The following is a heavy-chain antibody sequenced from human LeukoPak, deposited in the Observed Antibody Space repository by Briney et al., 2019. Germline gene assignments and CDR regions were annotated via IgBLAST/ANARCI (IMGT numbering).Heavy chain of an antibody. Sequence: GASVKVSCKASGYTFTSYDINWVRQATGQGLEWMGWTNPNSGNTGYAQKFQGRVTITRNTSISTAYMELSSLRSEDTAVYYCAREGKISRGAFDIWGQGTMVTVSS. V-gene: IGHV1-8*03. CDR2: TNPNSGNT. D-gene: IGHD2-15*01. J-gene: IGHJ3*02. CDR1: GYTFTSYD. CDR3: AREGKISRGAFDI.